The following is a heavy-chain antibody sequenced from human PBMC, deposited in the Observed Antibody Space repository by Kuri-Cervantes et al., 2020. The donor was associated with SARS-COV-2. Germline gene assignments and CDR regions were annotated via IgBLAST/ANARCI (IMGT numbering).Heavy chain of an antibody. D-gene: IGHD7-27*01. CDR3: ARGDSLLDWGSDYYYYMDV. V-gene: IGHV4-61*08. J-gene: IGHJ6*03. CDR2: IYYSGST. Sequence: GSLRLSCTVSGGSISSGDYYWSWIRQPPGKGLEWIGYIYYSGSTNYNPSLKSRVTISVDTSKNQFSLKLSTVTAADTAVYYCARGDSLLDWGSDYYYYMDVWGKGTTVTVSS. CDR1: GGSISSGDYY.